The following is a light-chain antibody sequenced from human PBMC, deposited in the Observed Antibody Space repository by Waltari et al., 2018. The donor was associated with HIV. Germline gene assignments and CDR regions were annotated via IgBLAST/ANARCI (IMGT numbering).Light chain of an antibody. V-gene: IGKV3-15*01. CDR2: GAS. J-gene: IGKJ3*01. CDR3: QQYNSWPLT. CDR1: QNVSTN. Sequence: ETVITQSPGALSVSPGERVTLSCRASQNVSTNLAWYQQKPGQPPRLLIYGASARATDGPARFSGSGSGTEFNLSIGALRSEDLAVYFFQQYNSWPLTFGPGSKVNSK.